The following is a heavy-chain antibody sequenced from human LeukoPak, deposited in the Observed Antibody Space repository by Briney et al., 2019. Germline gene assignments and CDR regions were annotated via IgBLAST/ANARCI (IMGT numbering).Heavy chain of an antibody. Sequence: GGSLRLSCAASGFTFSSYGMHWVRQAPGKGLEWVAVIWYDGSNKYYADPVKGRFTISRDNSKNTLYLQMNSLRAEDTAVYYCAKDYDFWSGYSDYWGQGTLVTVSS. CDR1: GFTFSSYG. J-gene: IGHJ4*02. CDR3: AKDYDFWSGYSDY. CDR2: IWYDGSNK. D-gene: IGHD3-3*01. V-gene: IGHV3-33*06.